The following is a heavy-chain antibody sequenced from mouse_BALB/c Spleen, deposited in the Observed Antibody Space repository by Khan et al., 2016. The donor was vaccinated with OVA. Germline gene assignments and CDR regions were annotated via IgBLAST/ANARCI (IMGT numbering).Heavy chain of an antibody. CDR3: ARRGLRWDFDY. V-gene: IGHV1-7*01. D-gene: IGHD1-1*01. Sequence: QVQLKESGAELAKPGASVKMSCKASGYTFINYWILWVKQRPGQGLEWIGYINPSTGYTEYNQNFKDEATLTADKSSSTAYIQLSSLTSEDSAVYYCARRGLRWDFDYWGQGTTLTVSS. CDR2: INPSTGYT. CDR1: GYTFINYW. J-gene: IGHJ2*01.